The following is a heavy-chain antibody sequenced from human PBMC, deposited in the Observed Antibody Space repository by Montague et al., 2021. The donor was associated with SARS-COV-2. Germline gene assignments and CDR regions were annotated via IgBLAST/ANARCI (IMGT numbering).Heavy chain of an antibody. CDR1: GYSISNYY. D-gene: IGHD6-19*01. V-gene: IGHV4-59*01. CDR3: ARGEVAGPVDY. CDR2: IFSSGTA. Sequence: SETLSLTCSVSGYSISNYYWSWIRQPPGMGLEWLGYIFSSGTATYTASLRSRLTISVDTSTNQFSLKVTSVTTADTATYYCARGEVAGPVDYCGRGTLVTLSA. J-gene: IGHJ4*02.